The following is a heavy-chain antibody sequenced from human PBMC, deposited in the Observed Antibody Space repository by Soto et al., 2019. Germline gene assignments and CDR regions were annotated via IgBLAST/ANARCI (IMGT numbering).Heavy chain of an antibody. V-gene: IGHV3-23*01. J-gene: IGHJ5*02. CDR1: GFTFSSYA. CDR2: ISGSGGST. D-gene: IGHD3-10*01. Sequence: EVQLLESGGALVQPGGSLRLSCAASGFTFSSYAMSWVRQAPGKGLEWVSAISGSGGSTYYADSVKGRFTISRDNSKNTLYLQMNSRRAEDTAVYYCAKEGSGSDYRVGLPHNWFDPWGQGTLVTVSS. CDR3: AKEGSGSDYRVGLPHNWFDP.